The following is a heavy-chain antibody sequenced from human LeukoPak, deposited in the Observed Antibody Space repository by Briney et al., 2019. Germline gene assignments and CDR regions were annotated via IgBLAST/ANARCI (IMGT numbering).Heavy chain of an antibody. CDR2: ISSSGSTI. CDR3: ARDLSIAARGGI. J-gene: IGHJ3*02. CDR1: GFTFSSYE. V-gene: IGHV3-48*03. D-gene: IGHD6-6*01. Sequence: PGGSLRLSCAASGFTFSSYEMNWVRQAPGKGLKWVSYISSSGSTIYYADSVKGRFTISRDNAKNSLYLQMNSLRAEDTAVYYCARDLSIAARGGIWGQGTMVTVSS.